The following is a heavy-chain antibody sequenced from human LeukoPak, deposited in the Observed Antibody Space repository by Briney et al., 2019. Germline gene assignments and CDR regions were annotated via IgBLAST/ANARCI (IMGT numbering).Heavy chain of an antibody. J-gene: IGHJ4*02. CDR3: ARGGLRQPTVYFDY. D-gene: IGHD5-12*01. CDR1: GFTFSSYS. Sequence: GGSLRLSCAASGFTFSSYSMNWVRQAPGKGLEWVSSISSSSSYIYYADSVKGRFTISRDNAKNSLYLQMNSLRAEDTAVYYCARGGLRQPTVYFDYWGQGTLVTVSS. CDR2: ISSSSSYI. V-gene: IGHV3-21*01.